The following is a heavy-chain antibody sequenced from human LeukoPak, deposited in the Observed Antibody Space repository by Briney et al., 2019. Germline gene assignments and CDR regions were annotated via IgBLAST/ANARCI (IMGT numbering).Heavy chain of an antibody. CDR2: IWYDGSNK. CDR1: GFTFSSYG. Sequence: PGRSLRLSCAASGFTFSSYGMHWVRQAPGKGLEWVAGIWYDGSNKYYADSVNGRFTISRDNSKNTLYLQMNSLRDEDTAVYYCARERDDSSGDSDYWGQGTLVTVSS. J-gene: IGHJ4*02. V-gene: IGHV3-33*01. D-gene: IGHD3-22*01. CDR3: ARERDDSSGDSDY.